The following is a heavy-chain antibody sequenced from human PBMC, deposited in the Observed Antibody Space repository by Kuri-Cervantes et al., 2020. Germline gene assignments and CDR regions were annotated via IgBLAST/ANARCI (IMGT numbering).Heavy chain of an antibody. Sequence: LSLTCAASGFTFRTYGMHWVRQAPGKGLEWVAYIHGDESYQFYADSVKGRFTISRDNAKNSLYLQMNSLRAEDTAVYYCARAHERDYYGSGSYYKRRYYYYYYMDVWGKGTTVTVSS. J-gene: IGHJ6*03. D-gene: IGHD3-10*01. CDR2: IHGDESYQ. V-gene: IGHV3-30*02. CDR1: GFTFRTYG. CDR3: ARAHERDYYGSGSYYKRRYYYYYYMDV.